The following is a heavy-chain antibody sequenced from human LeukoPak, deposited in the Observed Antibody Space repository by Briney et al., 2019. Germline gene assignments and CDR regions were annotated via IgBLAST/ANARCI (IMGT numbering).Heavy chain of an antibody. CDR2: ISYDGSNK. Sequence: PGGSLRLSCAASGFTFSSYGMHWVRQAPGKGLEWVAVISYDGSNKYYADSVKGRFTISRDNSKNTLYLQMNSLRAEDTAVYYCAKDGMVLWFRELSDYWGQGTLVTVSS. D-gene: IGHD3-10*01. CDR3: AKDGMVLWFRELSDY. V-gene: IGHV3-30*18. CDR1: GFTFSSYG. J-gene: IGHJ4*02.